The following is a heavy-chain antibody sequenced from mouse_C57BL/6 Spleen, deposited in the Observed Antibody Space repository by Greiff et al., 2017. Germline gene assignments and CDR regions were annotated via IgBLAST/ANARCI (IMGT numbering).Heavy chain of an antibody. CDR1: GYTFTDYY. CDR2: IYPGSGNT. D-gene: IGHD1-1*01. CDR3: ARRGATGFDY. Sequence: QVQLQQSGAELVRPGASVKLSCKASGYTFTDYYINWVKQRPGQGLEWIARIYPGSGNTYYNEKFKGKATLTAEKSSSTPYMQLSSLTSEDSAVYFCARRGATGFDYWGQGTTLTVSS. J-gene: IGHJ2*01. V-gene: IGHV1-76*01.